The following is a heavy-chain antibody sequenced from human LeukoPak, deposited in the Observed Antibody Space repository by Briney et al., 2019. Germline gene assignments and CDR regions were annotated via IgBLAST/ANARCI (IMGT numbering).Heavy chain of an antibody. CDR3: AKDNYYDSSGYYPGLDY. V-gene: IGHV3-23*01. J-gene: IGHJ4*02. CDR2: ISGSGGST. CDR1: RFNFDDYA. D-gene: IGHD3-22*01. Sequence: GGSLRLSCAASRFNFDDYAMHWVRQAPGKGLEWVSAISGSGGSTYYADSVKGRFTVSRDNSKNTLYLQMNSLRAEDTAVYYCAKDNYYDSSGYYPGLDYWGQGTLVTVSS.